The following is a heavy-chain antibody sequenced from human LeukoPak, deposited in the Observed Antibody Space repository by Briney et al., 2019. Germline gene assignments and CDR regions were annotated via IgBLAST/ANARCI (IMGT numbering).Heavy chain of an antibody. CDR2: IRSKAYGGTT. CDR3: TRATDYSSRYYYYMDV. Sequence: PGGSLRLSCTASGFTFGDYAMGWVRQAPGKGLEWVGFIRSKAYGGTTEYAASVKGRFTISRDDSKSIAYLQMNSLKTEDTAVYYCTRATDYSSRYYYYMDVWGKGTTVTVSS. J-gene: IGHJ6*03. CDR1: GFTFGDYA. V-gene: IGHV3-49*04. D-gene: IGHD4-11*01.